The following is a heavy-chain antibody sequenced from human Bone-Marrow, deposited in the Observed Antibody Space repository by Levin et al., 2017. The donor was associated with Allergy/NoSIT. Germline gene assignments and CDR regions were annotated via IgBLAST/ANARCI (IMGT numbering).Heavy chain of an antibody. Sequence: GGSLRLSCVVSGFDFSLFGMQWVRQAPGKGLEWVAIIPSDEVDKYYADFVKGRFVVSRDNSKKTLYLQMDNLRPDDTAAYFCATDQSGRFDPWGQGTLVTVSS. V-gene: IGHV3-30*03. CDR1: GFDFSLFG. CDR3: ATDQSGRFDP. J-gene: IGHJ5*02. CDR2: IPSDEVDK.